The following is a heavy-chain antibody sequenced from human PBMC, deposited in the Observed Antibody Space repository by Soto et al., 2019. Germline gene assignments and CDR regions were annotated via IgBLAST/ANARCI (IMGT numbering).Heavy chain of an antibody. V-gene: IGHV1-69*13. Sequence: ASVKVSCKASGGTFSSYAISWVRQAPGQGLEWMGGIIPIFGTANYAQKFQGRVTITADESTSTAYMELSSLRSEDTAVYYCASHTYYYDSSGYYVDAFDIWGQGTMVTVSS. CDR2: IIPIFGTA. J-gene: IGHJ3*02. CDR3: ASHTYYYDSSGYYVDAFDI. D-gene: IGHD3-22*01. CDR1: GGTFSSYA.